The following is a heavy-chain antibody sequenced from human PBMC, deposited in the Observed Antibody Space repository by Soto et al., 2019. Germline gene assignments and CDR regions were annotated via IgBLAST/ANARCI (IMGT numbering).Heavy chain of an antibody. Sequence: EVQLVESGGGLVKPGGSLRLSCAASGFTFSSYSMNWVRQAPGKGLEWVSSISSSSSYIYYADSVKGRFTISRDNAKNSLYLQMNSLRAEDTAVYYCARGPYTLLAAATFFSSEPHDSYYYYYYGMDVWGQGTTVTVSS. J-gene: IGHJ6*02. CDR1: GFTFSSYS. CDR3: ARGPYTLLAAATFFSSEPHDSYYYYYYGMDV. V-gene: IGHV3-21*01. CDR2: ISSSSSYI. D-gene: IGHD6-13*01.